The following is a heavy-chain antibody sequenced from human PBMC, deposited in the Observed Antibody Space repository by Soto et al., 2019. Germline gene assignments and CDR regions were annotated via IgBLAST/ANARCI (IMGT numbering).Heavy chain of an antibody. J-gene: IGHJ6*04. CDR1: GGTFSSYA. V-gene: IGHV1-69*06. Sequence: SVKVSCKASGGTFSSYAISWVRQAPGQGLEWMGGIIPIFGTANYAQKFQGRVTITADKSTSTAYMELSSLRSDDTAVYYCARASYSSSWQNYYYGMDVWGEGTTVTVSS. CDR3: ARASYSSSWQNYYYGMDV. D-gene: IGHD6-13*01. CDR2: IIPIFGTA.